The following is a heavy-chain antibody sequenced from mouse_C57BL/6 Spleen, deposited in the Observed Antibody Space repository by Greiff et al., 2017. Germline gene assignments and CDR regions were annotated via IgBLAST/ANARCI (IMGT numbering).Heavy chain of an antibody. J-gene: IGHJ1*03. CDR2: INYDGSST. CDR1: GFTFSDYY. Sequence: EVQLQESEGGLVQPGSSMKLSCTASGFTFSDYYMAWVRQVPEKGLEWVANINYDGSSTYYLDSLKSRFIISRDNAKNILYLQMSSLKSEDTATYYCAREGSNYGYFDVWGTGTTVTVSS. CDR3: AREGSNYGYFDV. D-gene: IGHD2-5*01. V-gene: IGHV5-16*01.